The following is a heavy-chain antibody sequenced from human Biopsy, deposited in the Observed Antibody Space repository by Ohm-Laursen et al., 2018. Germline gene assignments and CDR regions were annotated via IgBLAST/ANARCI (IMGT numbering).Heavy chain of an antibody. V-gene: IGHV3-11*01. CDR2: ISGGGTI. J-gene: IGHJ6*02. D-gene: IGHD4-23*01. CDR1: GFRFSDYD. Sequence: GSLRLSCAASGFRFSDYDMTWIRQAPGRGLEWVSYISGGGTIYYGDSMKGRVSISRDNAKNTLYLQMHSLRAEDTAVYYCARDARWGPYSMDLWGQGTTVTVSS. CDR3: ARDARWGPYSMDL.